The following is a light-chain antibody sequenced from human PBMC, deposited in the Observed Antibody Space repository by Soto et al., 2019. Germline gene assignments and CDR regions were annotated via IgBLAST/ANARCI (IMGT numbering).Light chain of an antibody. CDR2: AAS. J-gene: IGKJ1*01. CDR1: QSISSY. CDR3: QQTYSTPWR. V-gene: IGKV1-39*01. Sequence: DIQMTQSPSSLSASVGDRVTITCRASQSISSYLNWYQQKPGKTPKLLIYAASSLQSGVPSRFSGSESGTDFTLTISSLQPEDFATYYCQQTYSTPWRFGQGTKVEIK.